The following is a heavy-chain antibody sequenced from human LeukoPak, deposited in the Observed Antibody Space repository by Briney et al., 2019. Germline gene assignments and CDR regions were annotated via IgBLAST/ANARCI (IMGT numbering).Heavy chain of an antibody. CDR1: GFTFDDYA. CDR3: ARARGYSYGYFDS. Sequence: PGGSLRLSCAASGFTFDDYAMQWVRQAPGKGLEWVSGISWNSGDTGYADFVKGRFTISRDNAKNSLYLQMSSLRGEDTALYYCARARGYSYGYFDSWGQGTLVTVSS. D-gene: IGHD5-18*01. J-gene: IGHJ4*02. V-gene: IGHV3-9*01. CDR2: ISWNSGDT.